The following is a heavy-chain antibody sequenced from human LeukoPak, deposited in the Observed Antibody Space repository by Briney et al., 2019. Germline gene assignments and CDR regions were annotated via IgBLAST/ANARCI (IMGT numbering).Heavy chain of an antibody. CDR2: IYYSGST. Sequence: PSETLSLTCTVSGGSISSSSYYWSWIRQPPGKGLEWIGYIYYSGSTNYNPSLKSRVTISVDTSKNQFSLKLSSVTAADTAVYYCARGGWYFDYWGQGTLVTVSS. J-gene: IGHJ4*02. CDR1: GGSISSSSYY. D-gene: IGHD3-16*01. CDR3: ARGGWYFDY. V-gene: IGHV4-61*05.